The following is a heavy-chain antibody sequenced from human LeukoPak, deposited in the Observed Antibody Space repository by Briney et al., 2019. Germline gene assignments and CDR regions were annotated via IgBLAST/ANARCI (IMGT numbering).Heavy chain of an antibody. Sequence: GGSLRLSCVASAFTFNRYTMSWVRQAPGKGLEWVSGISGSGSHTYYADSVKGRFTISRDNAQNSLYLQMNSLRAEDTAVYYCARDGAPDVTLFGVFTNSNWFDPWGQGTLVTVSS. CDR3: ARDGAPDVTLFGVFTNSNWFDP. J-gene: IGHJ5*02. CDR2: ISGSGSHT. D-gene: IGHD3-3*01. CDR1: AFTFNRYT. V-gene: IGHV3-21*06.